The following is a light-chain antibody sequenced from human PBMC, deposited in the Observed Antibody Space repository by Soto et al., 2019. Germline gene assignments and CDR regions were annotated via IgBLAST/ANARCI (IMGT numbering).Light chain of an antibody. CDR3: QQADSFPLT. Sequence: DIQMTQSPSSVSASVGDRVTITCRASQGIVSWLVWYQQKPGKAPKLLMNAAYNLQSGVPSRFSSSGYGTDFTLTISSLQPEDFATSYCQQADSFPLTFGGGTNVEIK. J-gene: IGKJ4*01. V-gene: IGKV1-12*01. CDR1: QGIVSW. CDR2: AAY.